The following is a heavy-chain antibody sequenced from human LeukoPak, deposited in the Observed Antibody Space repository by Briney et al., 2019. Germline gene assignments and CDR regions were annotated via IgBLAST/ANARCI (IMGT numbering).Heavy chain of an antibody. V-gene: IGHV3-48*02. CDR1: GFTFSSYS. CDR3: ARARGTGWYFDL. J-gene: IGHJ2*01. D-gene: IGHD2-15*01. Sequence: GGSLRLSCAASGFTFSSYSMDWVRQAPGKGLEWVSYTSSSSSTIKYADSVRGRFTISRDNAENSLYLQMNSLRDEGTAVYYRARARGTGWYFDLWGRGTLVTVSS. CDR2: TSSSSSTI.